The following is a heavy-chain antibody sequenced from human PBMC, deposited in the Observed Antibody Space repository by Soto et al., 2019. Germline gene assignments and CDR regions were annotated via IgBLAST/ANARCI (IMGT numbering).Heavy chain of an antibody. V-gene: IGHV4-4*02. CDR2: IYHSGST. D-gene: IGHD3-22*01. J-gene: IGHJ4*02. CDR1: GGFMSTGDW. Sequence: TSQDRCVRYSGSGGFMSTGDWRGWGRQPPGKGLEWIGEIYHSGSTNYNPSLKSRVTISVDRSKNQFSLKLSSVTAADTAVYYCASSHYASPIPLYYWGQGPLVTVS. CDR3: ASSHYASPIPLYY.